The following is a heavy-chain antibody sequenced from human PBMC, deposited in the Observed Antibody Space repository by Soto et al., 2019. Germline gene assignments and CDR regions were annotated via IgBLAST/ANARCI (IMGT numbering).Heavy chain of an antibody. J-gene: IGHJ4*02. V-gene: IGHV3-74*01. CDR3: ARARIAVAGYDY. CDR1: GFTFSSYW. CDR2: INSDGSST. Sequence: LRLSCAASGFTFSSYWMHWVRQAPGKGLVWVSRINSDGSSTSYADSVKGRFTISRDNAKNTLYLQMNSLRAEDTDVYYCARARIAVAGYDYWGQGTLVTVSS. D-gene: IGHD6-19*01.